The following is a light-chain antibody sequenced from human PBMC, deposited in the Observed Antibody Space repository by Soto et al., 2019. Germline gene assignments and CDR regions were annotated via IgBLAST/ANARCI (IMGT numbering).Light chain of an antibody. CDR2: DVR. CDR1: SSDIGAYNY. CDR3: SSYTTTNTVL. J-gene: IGLJ2*01. Sequence: QSALTQPASVSGSPGQSITISCIGTSSDIGAYNYVSWYQQHPGKAPKLIIYDVRHRPSGVSNRLSGSKSGNTASLTISGLQAEDEGDYYCSSYTTTNTVLFGGGTKVTVL. V-gene: IGLV2-14*03.